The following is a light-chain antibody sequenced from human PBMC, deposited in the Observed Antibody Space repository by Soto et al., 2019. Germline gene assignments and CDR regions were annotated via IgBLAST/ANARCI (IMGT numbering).Light chain of an antibody. CDR1: ETVATN. V-gene: IGKV3-15*01. CDR3: QQYFDWPPMS. Sequence: VMTQSPATLSVSPGERATLSCWASETVATNLAWYQQKPGQAPRLLISGASTRAAGISDRFRGSGSGTEFTLSSSSLRSEDSAIYYCQQYFDWPPMSFGQGTKV. CDR2: GAS. J-gene: IGKJ1*01.